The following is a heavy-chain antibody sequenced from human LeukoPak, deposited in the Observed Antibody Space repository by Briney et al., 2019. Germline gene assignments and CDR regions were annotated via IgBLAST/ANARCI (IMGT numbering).Heavy chain of an antibody. J-gene: IGHJ4*02. D-gene: IGHD3-10*01. CDR2: ISGSGGST. CDR1: GFTFSSYA. V-gene: IGHV3-23*01. CDR3: AKGSTTMVRGVTSFDY. Sequence: GGSLRLSCAASGFTFSSYAMSWVRQAPGKGLEWVSAISGSGGSTYYADSVKGRFTISRDNSKNTLYLQMNSLRAEDTAVYYCAKGSTTMVRGVTSFDYWGQGTLVTVSS.